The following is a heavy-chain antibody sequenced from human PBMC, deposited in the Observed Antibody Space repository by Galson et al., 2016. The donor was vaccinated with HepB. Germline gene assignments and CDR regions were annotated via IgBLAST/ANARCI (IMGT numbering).Heavy chain of an antibody. Sequence: PALVKPTQTLTLTCTFSGFSLSTSGVGVNWIRQPPGKALEWLALIYWDDEKVYSPSLKSRLTISKDTSKNQVVLTMTNMDPVDTATYYCAHRGHDGSGRNWFDHWGQGTLVTVSS. D-gene: IGHD3-22*01. J-gene: IGHJ5*02. CDR1: GFSLSTSGVG. CDR2: IYWDDEK. V-gene: IGHV2-5*02. CDR3: AHRGHDGSGRNWFDH.